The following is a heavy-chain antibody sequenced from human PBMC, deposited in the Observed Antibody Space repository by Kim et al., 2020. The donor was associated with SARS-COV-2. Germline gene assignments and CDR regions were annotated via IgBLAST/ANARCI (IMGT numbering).Heavy chain of an antibody. Sequence: GGSLRLSCAASGFTFDDYAMHWVRQAPGKGLEWVSGISWNSGSIGYADSVKGRFTISRDNAKNSLYLQMNSLRAEDTALYYCAKDRDSYFDYWGQGTLVT. CDR2: ISWNSGSI. CDR1: GFTFDDYA. V-gene: IGHV3-9*01. CDR3: AKDRDSYFDY. J-gene: IGHJ4*02.